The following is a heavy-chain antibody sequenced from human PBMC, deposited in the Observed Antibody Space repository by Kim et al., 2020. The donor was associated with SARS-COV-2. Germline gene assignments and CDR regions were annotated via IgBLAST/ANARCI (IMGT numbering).Heavy chain of an antibody. D-gene: IGHD1-26*01. CDR3: PRDANRSPVGY. CDR1: GFTFSDYY. J-gene: IGHJ4*01. CDR2: ISSSSDYT. Sequence: GGSLRLSCAASGFTFSDYYMSWIRQAPGKGLEWGSYISSSSDYTNYADAVKGRFTISRDNAKNSLNLQMNSLRAEDTAVYYCPRDANRSPVGYWGHGTLVPVSS. V-gene: IGHV3-11*06.